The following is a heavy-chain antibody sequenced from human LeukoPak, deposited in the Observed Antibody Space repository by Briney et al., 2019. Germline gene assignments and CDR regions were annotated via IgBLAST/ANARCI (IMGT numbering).Heavy chain of an antibody. Sequence: ASVKVSCKASGFTFTSYGFNWVRQAPGQGLEWMGWISAYSDNTNFAQKFQDRVTMTTDTSTSTAYMELRSLRSDDTDVYYCARDGVEMATYYYYAMDVWGQGTTVTVSS. CDR1: GFTFTSYG. J-gene: IGHJ6*02. CDR3: ARDGVEMATYYYYAMDV. CDR2: ISAYSDNT. V-gene: IGHV1-18*04. D-gene: IGHD5-24*01.